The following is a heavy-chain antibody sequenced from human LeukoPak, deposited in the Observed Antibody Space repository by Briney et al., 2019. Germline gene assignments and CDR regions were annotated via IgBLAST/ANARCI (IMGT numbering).Heavy chain of an antibody. J-gene: IGHJ1*01. CDR3: ATTFSGYVSSWPEYFQH. Sequence: SETLSLTCAVYGGSFSGYYWSWIRQPPGKGLEWIGEINYSGSTNYNPSLKSRVTTSVDTSKKQFSLKLSSVTASDTAVYYCATTFSGYVSSWPEYFQHWGQGSLVTVSS. V-gene: IGHV4-34*01. CDR1: GGSFSGYY. D-gene: IGHD6-13*01. CDR2: INYSGST.